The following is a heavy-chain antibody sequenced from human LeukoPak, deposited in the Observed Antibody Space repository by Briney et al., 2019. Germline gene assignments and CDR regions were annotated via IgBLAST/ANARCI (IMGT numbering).Heavy chain of an antibody. J-gene: IGHJ4*02. V-gene: IGHV3-48*01. CDR3: VRDDDRPDNGLDY. Sequence: GGSLRLSCAASGFTFSSYSINWVRQAAGKGLEWVSYISSSSSTINYADSVRGRFTISRDNAKNSLFLQMNSLRAEDTAVYYCVRDDDRPDNGLDYWGQGTLVTVSS. D-gene: IGHD3-22*01. CDR2: ISSSSSTI. CDR1: GFTFSSYS.